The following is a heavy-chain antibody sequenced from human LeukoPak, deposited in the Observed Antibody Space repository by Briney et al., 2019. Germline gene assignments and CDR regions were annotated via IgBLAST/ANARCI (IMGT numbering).Heavy chain of an antibody. Sequence: GGSLRLSCAAPGFTFSSFAMSWVRQAPGKGLEWVSAISGSGGSTYYADSVKGRFTISRDNSKNTLYLQMNSLRAEDTAVYYCAKDSITIFGVVIIPDWGQGTLVPVSS. J-gene: IGHJ4*02. CDR1: GFTFSSFA. CDR2: ISGSGGST. V-gene: IGHV3-23*01. CDR3: AKDSITIFGVVIIPD. D-gene: IGHD3-3*01.